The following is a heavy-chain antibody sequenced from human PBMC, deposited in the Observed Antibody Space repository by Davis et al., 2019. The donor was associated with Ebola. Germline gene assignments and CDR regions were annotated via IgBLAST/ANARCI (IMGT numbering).Heavy chain of an antibody. J-gene: IGHJ6*02. Sequence: GGSLRLSCAASGFTFSSYWMHWVRQAPGKGLEWVAVISYDGSNKYYADSVKGRFTISRDNSKNTLYLQMNSLRAEDTAVYYCAKPFTFGGVIVYYYYYGMDVWGQGTTVTVSS. CDR1: GFTFSSYW. CDR2: ISYDGSNK. CDR3: AKPFTFGGVIVYYYYYGMDV. V-gene: IGHV3-30*18. D-gene: IGHD3-16*02.